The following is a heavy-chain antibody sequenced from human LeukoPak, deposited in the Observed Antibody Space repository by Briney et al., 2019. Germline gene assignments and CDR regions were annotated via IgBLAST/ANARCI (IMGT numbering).Heavy chain of an antibody. CDR3: AKDGIAAAGDPDNYYYYMDV. V-gene: IGHV3-43*01. CDR2: ISWDGGST. J-gene: IGHJ6*03. D-gene: IGHD6-13*01. CDR1: GFTFDDYT. Sequence: PGGSLRLSCAASGFTFDDYTMHWVRQAPGKGLEWVSLISWDGGSTYYADSVKGRFTISRDNSKNSLYLQMNSLRTEDTALYYCAKDGIAAAGDPDNYYYYMDVWGKGTTVTVSS.